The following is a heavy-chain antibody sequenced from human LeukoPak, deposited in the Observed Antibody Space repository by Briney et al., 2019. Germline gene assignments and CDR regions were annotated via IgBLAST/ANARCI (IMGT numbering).Heavy chain of an antibody. CDR2: MNPNSGNT. CDR3: ARGPYDSSGYYAPYYYYYYMDV. J-gene: IGHJ6*03. Sequence: GASVKVSCKASGYTFTSYDINWARQATGQGLEWMGWMNPNSGNTGYAQKFQGRVTMTRNTSISTAYMELSSLRSEDTAVYYCARGPYDSSGYYAPYYYYYYMDVWGKGTTVTISS. CDR1: GYTFTSYD. D-gene: IGHD3-22*01. V-gene: IGHV1-8*01.